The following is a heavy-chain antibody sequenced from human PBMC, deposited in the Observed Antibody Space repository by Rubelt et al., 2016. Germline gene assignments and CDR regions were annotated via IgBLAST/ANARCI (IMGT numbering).Heavy chain of an antibody. Sequence: QVQLVQSGAEVKKPGASVKVSCKASGYTFTSYGISWVRQAPGQGLEWMGWISAYNGNTNYAQKLPGRFTMTTGTSTSTAYVELRSLGSDDTSVYYCARGRAAAPNWFDPWGQGTLVTVSS. CDR3: ARGRAAAPNWFDP. V-gene: IGHV1-18*01. D-gene: IGHD6-13*01. CDR1: GYTFTSYG. J-gene: IGHJ5*02. CDR2: ISAYNGNT.